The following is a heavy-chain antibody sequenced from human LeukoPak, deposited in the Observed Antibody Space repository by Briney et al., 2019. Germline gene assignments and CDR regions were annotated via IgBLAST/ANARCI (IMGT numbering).Heavy chain of an antibody. CDR1: GYTLTELS. J-gene: IGHJ5*02. CDR3: ARDYDILTGYYNAHWFDP. V-gene: IGHV1-24*01. D-gene: IGHD3-9*01. CDR2: FDPEDGET. Sequence: ASVKVSCKVSGYTLTELSMHWVRRAPGKGLEWMGGFDPEDGETIYAQKFQGRVTMTRDMSTSTVYMELSSLRSEDTAVYYCARDYDILTGYYNAHWFDPWGQGTLVTVSS.